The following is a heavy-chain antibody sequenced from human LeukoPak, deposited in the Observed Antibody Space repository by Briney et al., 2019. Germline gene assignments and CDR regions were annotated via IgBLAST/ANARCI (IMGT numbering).Heavy chain of an antibody. Sequence: GGSLRLSCAASGFTFSNYGMHWVRQAPGKGLEWVAFIRYDGSSKYYADSVKGRFTISRDNSKNTLYLQMNSLRVEDTAVYYCARDSSGYYQNAFDIWGQGTMVTVSS. CDR3: ARDSSGYYQNAFDI. CDR1: GFTFSNYG. J-gene: IGHJ3*02. CDR2: IRYDGSSK. V-gene: IGHV3-30*02. D-gene: IGHD3-22*01.